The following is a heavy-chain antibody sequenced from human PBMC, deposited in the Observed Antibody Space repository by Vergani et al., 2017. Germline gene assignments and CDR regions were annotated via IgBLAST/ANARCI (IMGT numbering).Heavy chain of an antibody. Sequence: EVQLVQSGAEVKKPGESLKISCKGSGYSFTSYWIGWVRQMPGKGLEWMGIIYPGDSDTRYSPSFQGQVTISADKSISTAYLQWSSLKASDTAMYYCARRGVCSSTSCYDDAVDIWGQGTMVTVSS. CDR2: IYPGDSDT. CDR3: ARRGVCSSTSCYDDAVDI. J-gene: IGHJ3*02. CDR1: GYSFTSYW. D-gene: IGHD2-2*01. V-gene: IGHV5-51*01.